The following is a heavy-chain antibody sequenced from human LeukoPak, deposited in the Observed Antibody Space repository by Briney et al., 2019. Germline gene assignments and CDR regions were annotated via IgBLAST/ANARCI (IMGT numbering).Heavy chain of an antibody. CDR3: AVGALGIHFDY. D-gene: IGHD1-26*01. CDR2: INTNTGNP. J-gene: IGHJ4*02. CDR1: GYSFTGYY. V-gene: IGHV7-4-1*02. Sequence: ASVKVSCKASGYSFTGYYIHWVRQAPGQGLAWMGWINTNTGNPTYAQGFTGRFVFSLDTSVSTAYLQISSLKAEDTAVYYCAVGALGIHFDYWGQGTLVTVSS.